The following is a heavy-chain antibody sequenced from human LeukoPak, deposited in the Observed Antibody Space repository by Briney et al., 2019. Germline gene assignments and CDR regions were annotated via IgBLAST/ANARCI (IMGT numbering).Heavy chain of an antibody. V-gene: IGHV1-69*06. CDR1: GGTFSSYA. Sequence: SVKVSCKASGGTFSSYAISWVRQAPGQGLEWMGGIIPIFGTANYAQKFQGRVTITADKSTSTAYMELSSLRSEDTAVYYCAKRSGNSYGPNDSWGQGTLVSVSS. CDR3: AKRSGNSYGPNDS. D-gene: IGHD5-18*01. J-gene: IGHJ4*02. CDR2: IIPIFGTA.